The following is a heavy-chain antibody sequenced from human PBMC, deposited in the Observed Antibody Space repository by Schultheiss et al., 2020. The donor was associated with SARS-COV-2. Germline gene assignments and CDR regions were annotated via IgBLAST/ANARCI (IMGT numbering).Heavy chain of an antibody. CDR2: IRSKAYGGTT. CDR3: TRASHYDFWSGYFRYFDL. J-gene: IGHJ2*01. Sequence: GASLKISCTASGFTFGDYAMSWFRQAPGKGLEWVGFIRSKAYGGTTEYAASVKGRFTISRDDSKSIAYLQMNSLKTEDTAVYYCTRASHYDFWSGYFRYFDLWGRGTLVTVSS. V-gene: IGHV3-49*03. D-gene: IGHD3-3*01. CDR1: GFTFGDYA.